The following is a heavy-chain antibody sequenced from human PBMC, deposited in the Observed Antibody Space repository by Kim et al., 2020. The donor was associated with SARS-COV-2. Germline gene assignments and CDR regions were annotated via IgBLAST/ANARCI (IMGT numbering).Heavy chain of an antibody. CDR1: GGSISSYY. CDR3: ARAQGYYVPYYYGMDV. Sequence: SETLSLTCTVSGGSISSYYWSWIRQPPGKGLEWIGYIYYSGSTNYNPSLKSRVTISVDTSKNQFSLKLSSVTAADTAVYYCARAQGYYVPYYYGMDVWGQGTTVTVSS. CDR2: IYYSGST. V-gene: IGHV4-59*01. J-gene: IGHJ6*02. D-gene: IGHD3-10*02.